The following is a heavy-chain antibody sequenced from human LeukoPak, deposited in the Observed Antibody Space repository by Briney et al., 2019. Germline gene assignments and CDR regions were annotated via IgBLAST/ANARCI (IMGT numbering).Heavy chain of an antibody. D-gene: IGHD3-16*01. CDR2: IKQDGSEK. CDR1: GFTFSSHW. Sequence: LGGSLRLSCAASGFTFSSHWMSWVRQAPGKGLEWVANIKQDGSEKYYVDSVKGRFTISRDNAENSLYLQMNSLRAEDTAVYYCASAWFYIRYVTYWGQGTLVTVSS. V-gene: IGHV3-7*01. J-gene: IGHJ4*02. CDR3: ASAWFYIRYVTY.